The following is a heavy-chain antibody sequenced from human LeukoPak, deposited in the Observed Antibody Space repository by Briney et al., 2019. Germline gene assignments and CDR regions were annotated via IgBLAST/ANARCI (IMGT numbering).Heavy chain of an antibody. CDR2: ISSSSSYI. Sequence: GGSLRLSCAASGFTFSSYSMNWVRQAPGKGLEWVSSISSSSSYIYYADSVKGRFTISRDNAKNSLYLQMNSLRAEDTAVYCCARVTAVAGSSGWVDYWGQGTLVTVSS. D-gene: IGHD6-19*01. J-gene: IGHJ4*02. CDR1: GFTFSSYS. V-gene: IGHV3-21*01. CDR3: ARVTAVAGSSGWVDY.